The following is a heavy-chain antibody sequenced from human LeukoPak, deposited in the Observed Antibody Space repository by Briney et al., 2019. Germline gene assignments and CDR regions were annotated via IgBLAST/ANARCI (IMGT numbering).Heavy chain of an antibody. D-gene: IGHD3-3*01. CDR2: IIPIFGTA. CDR1: GGTFSSYA. J-gene: IGHJ4*02. Sequence: EASVKVSCKASGGTFSSYAISWVRQAPGQGLEWMGGIIPIFGTANYAQKFQGRVTITADESTSTAYMELSSLRSEDTAVYYCARVLAHYDFWSGYLYWGQGPLVTVSS. V-gene: IGHV1-69*13. CDR3: ARVLAHYDFWSGYLY.